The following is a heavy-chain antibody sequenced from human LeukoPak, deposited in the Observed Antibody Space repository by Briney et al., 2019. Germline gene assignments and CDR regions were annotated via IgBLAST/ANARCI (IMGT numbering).Heavy chain of an antibody. CDR3: AKLRGTTATTADY. CDR2: TSGSGGTT. CDR1: GFTFSSHA. V-gene: IGHV3-23*01. Sequence: GSLRLSCAASGFTFSSHAMSWVRQAPGKGPEWVSGTSGSGGTTYYADSVKGRFIISRDNSKNTLYLQMSSLTAEDTAVYYCAKLRGTTATTADYWGQGTLVTVSS. D-gene: IGHD4-17*01. J-gene: IGHJ4*02.